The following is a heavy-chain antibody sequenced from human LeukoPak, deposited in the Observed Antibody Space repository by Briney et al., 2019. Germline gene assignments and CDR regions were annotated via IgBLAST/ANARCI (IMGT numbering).Heavy chain of an antibody. D-gene: IGHD3-16*01. J-gene: IGHJ4*02. CDR2: IHPEGNEK. CDR3: AKGDAFSGDH. V-gene: IGHV3-7*01. CDR1: GFTFSNFW. Sequence: GGSLRLSCAVSGFTFSNFWMSWVRQSPGRGLEWVANIHPEGNEKYHVESVKGRFTISRDNAKNSLFLQMNGLRVEDTAVYYCAKGDAFSGDHWGQGTLVTVSS.